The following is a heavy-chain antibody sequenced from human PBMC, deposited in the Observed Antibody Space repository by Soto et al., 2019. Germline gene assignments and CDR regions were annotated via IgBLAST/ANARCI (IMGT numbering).Heavy chain of an antibody. CDR2: VSSYNGNT. Sequence: ASVKVSCKTSGYTFTDHGIDWVRQAPGQGLEWVGWVSSYNGNTNYAYNLKDRVIMTTDASTSTAYMELRGLRSDDTAVYYCAREVEGSYSPADFWGQGTPVTVSS. J-gene: IGHJ4*02. V-gene: IGHV1-18*01. CDR3: AREVEGSYSPADF. CDR1: GYTFTDHG. D-gene: IGHD3-10*01.